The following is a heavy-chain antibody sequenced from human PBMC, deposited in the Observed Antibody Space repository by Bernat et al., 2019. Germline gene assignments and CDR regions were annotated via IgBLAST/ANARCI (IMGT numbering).Heavy chain of an antibody. Sequence: QVQLVESGGGVVQPGRSLRLSCAASGFTFSSYAMHWVRQAPGKGLEWVAVISYDGSNKYYADSVKGRFTISRDNSKNTLYLQMNSLRAEDTAEYYCVRSLYPDIVVVVAATDAFDIWGQGTMVTVSS. D-gene: IGHD2-15*01. CDR1: GFTFSSYA. V-gene: IGHV3-30-3*01. CDR2: ISYDGSNK. J-gene: IGHJ3*02. CDR3: VRSLYPDIVVVVAATDAFDI.